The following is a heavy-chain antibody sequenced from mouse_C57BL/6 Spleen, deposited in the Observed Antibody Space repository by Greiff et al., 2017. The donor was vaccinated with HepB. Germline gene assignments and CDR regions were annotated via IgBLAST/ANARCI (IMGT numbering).Heavy chain of an antibody. Sequence: EVKLQESGPELVKPGASVKMSCKASGYTFTDYNMHWVKQSHGKSLEWIGYINPNNGGTSYNQKFKGKATLTVNKSSSTAYMELRSLTSEDSAVYYCARMGYYAMDYWGQGTSVTVSS. CDR1: GYTFTDYN. V-gene: IGHV1-22*01. CDR2: INPNNGGT. CDR3: ARMGYYAMDY. J-gene: IGHJ4*01.